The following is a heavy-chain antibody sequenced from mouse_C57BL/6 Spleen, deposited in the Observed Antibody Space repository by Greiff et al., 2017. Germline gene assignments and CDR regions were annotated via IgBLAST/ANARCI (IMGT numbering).Heavy chain of an antibody. CDR1: GFTFSDYG. CDR2: ISSGSSTI. V-gene: IGHV5-17*01. D-gene: IGHD3-3*01. Sequence: DVKLVESGGGLVKPGGSLKLSCAASGFTFSDYGMHWVRQAPEKGLEWVAYISSGSSTIYSADTVKGRFTISRDNAKNTLFLQMTSLRSEDTAMYYCARPGTRGAWFAYWGQGTLVTVSA. CDR3: ARPGTRGAWFAY. J-gene: IGHJ3*01.